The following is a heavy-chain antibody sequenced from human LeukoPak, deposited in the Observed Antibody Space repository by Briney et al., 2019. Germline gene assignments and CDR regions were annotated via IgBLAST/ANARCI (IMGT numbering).Heavy chain of an antibody. V-gene: IGHV3-9*03. Sequence: GGSLRLSCAASGFTFDDYAMHWVRQAPGEGLGWVSGISWNSGSIGYADSVKGRFTISRDNAKNSLYLQMNSLRAEDMALYYCAKDLSSSWYDGEGFDYWGQGTLVTVSS. D-gene: IGHD6-13*01. CDR1: GFTFDDYA. CDR3: AKDLSSSWYDGEGFDY. J-gene: IGHJ4*02. CDR2: ISWNSGSI.